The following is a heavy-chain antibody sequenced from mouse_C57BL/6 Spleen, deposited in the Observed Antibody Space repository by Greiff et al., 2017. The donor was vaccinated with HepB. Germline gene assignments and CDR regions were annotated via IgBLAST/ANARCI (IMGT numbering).Heavy chain of an antibody. V-gene: IGHV5-9-1*02. CDR3: TRGSPLSNYYGSSWFAY. D-gene: IGHD1-1*01. CDR2: ISSGGDYI. CDR1: GFTFSSYA. J-gene: IGHJ3*01. Sequence: EVKLMESGEGLVKPGGSLKLSCAASGFTFSSYAMSWVRQTPEKRLEWVAYISSGGDYIYYADTVKGRFTISRDNARNTLYLQMSSLKSEDTAMYYWTRGSPLSNYYGSSWFAYWGQGTLVTVSA.